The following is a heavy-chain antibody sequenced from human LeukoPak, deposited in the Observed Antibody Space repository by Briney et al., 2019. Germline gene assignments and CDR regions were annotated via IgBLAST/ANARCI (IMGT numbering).Heavy chain of an antibody. V-gene: IGHV4-34*01. Sequence: ASETLSLTCTVSGGSISSYYWSWIRQPPGKGLEWIGEINHSGSTNYNPSLKSRVTISVDTSKNQFSLKLSSVTAADTAVYYCAGGNRGYDLDYWGQGTLVTVSS. J-gene: IGHJ4*02. CDR2: INHSGST. CDR1: GGSISSYY. CDR3: AGGNRGYDLDY. D-gene: IGHD5-12*01.